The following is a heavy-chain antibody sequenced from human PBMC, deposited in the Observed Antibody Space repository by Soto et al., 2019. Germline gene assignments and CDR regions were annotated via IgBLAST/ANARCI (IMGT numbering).Heavy chain of an antibody. J-gene: IGHJ6*03. CDR3: ARLGYCSSTSCYAGYYYYYMDV. D-gene: IGHD2-2*01. CDR1: GRSISSYY. Sequence: SQTLSLTCTVSGRSISSYYWSWIRQPPGKGLEWIGYIYYSGSTNYNPSLKSRVTISVDTSKNQFSLKLSSVTAADTAVYYCARLGYCSSTSCYAGYYYYYMDVWGEGTTVTVSS. CDR2: IYYSGST. V-gene: IGHV4-59*08.